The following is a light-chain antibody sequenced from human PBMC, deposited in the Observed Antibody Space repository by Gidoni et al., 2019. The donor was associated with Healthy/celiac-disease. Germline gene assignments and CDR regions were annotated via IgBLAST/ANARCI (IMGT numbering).Light chain of an antibody. CDR3: QQRSNWPPL. CDR1: QSVSSY. J-gene: IGKJ3*01. Sequence: EIVLTPSPATLSLSPGERATLSCRASQSVSSYLAWYQQKPGQAPRLLIYDASNTATGIPARFSGSGSGTDFTLTISSLEPEDFAVYYCQQRSNWPPLFGPGTKVDIK. CDR2: DAS. V-gene: IGKV3-11*01.